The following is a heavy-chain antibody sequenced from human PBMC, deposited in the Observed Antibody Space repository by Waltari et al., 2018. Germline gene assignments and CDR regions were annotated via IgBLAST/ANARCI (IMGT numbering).Heavy chain of an antibody. CDR1: GYTFTGYY. V-gene: IGHV1-2*02. CDR3: ASLKYYDSSGYYYFAFDI. Sequence: QVQLVQSGAEVKKPGASVKVSCKASGYTFTGYYMHWVRQAPGKGLEWMGWINPNSGGTNDAQKFQGRVTMTRDTSISTAYMELSRLRSDDTAVYYCASLKYYDSSGYYYFAFDIWGQGTMVTVSS. J-gene: IGHJ3*02. CDR2: INPNSGGT. D-gene: IGHD3-22*01.